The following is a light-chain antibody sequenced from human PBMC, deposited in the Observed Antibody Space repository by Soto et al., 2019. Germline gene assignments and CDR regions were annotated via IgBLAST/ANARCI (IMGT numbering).Light chain of an antibody. CDR3: QHYSSSPPEFT. Sequence: EIVLTQSPATLSLSPGERATLSCRASQCVSSNYLAWYQQRPGHAPRLLIFGASYRATGIPDRFSGSGSGTDFTVTISRLEPEDFAVYYCQHYSSSPPEFTFGPGTKVDSK. CDR1: QCVSSNY. CDR2: GAS. V-gene: IGKV3-20*01. J-gene: IGKJ3*01.